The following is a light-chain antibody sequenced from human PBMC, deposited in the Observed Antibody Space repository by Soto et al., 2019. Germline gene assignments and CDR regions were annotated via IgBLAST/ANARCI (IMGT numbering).Light chain of an antibody. CDR3: SSFTTSYFYV. J-gene: IGLJ1*01. CDR1: SSNIGSNT. V-gene: IGLV1-44*01. CDR2: GVT. Sequence: QSVLTQPPSASGTPGQRVTISCSGSSSNIGSNTVNWYQQHPGKAPKLLIHGVTRRPSGVSSRFSASKSAYTASLTISGLQAEDEANYYCSSFTTSYFYVFGPGTKVTVL.